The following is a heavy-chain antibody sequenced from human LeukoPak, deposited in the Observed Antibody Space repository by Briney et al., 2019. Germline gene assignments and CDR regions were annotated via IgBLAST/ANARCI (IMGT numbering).Heavy chain of an antibody. CDR3: ARVRVGEDLDY. V-gene: IGHV1-2*02. J-gene: IGHJ4*02. CDR1: GYTFTGYY. Sequence: ASVKVSCKASGYTFTGYYMHWVRQAPGQGLEWMGWINPNSGGTNYAQKFQGRVTMTRDASISAAYMELSRLRSDDTAVYYCARVRVGEDLDYWGQGTLVTVSS. CDR2: INPNSGGT. D-gene: IGHD3-16*01.